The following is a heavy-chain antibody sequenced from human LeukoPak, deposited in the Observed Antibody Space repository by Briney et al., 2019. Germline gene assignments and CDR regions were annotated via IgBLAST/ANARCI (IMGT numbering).Heavy chain of an antibody. CDR2: IDSVGNNI. V-gene: IGHV3-74*01. CDR3: VRGDWGSGY. J-gene: IGHJ4*02. D-gene: IGHD7-27*01. CDR1: GFTFSSHW. Sequence: GGSLRLSCAASGFTFSSHWMHWVRQAPGKGLVWVSRIDSVGNNIAYEESAKGRFTISRDNANNMLYLQMNSLRAEDTAVYYCVRGDWGSGYWGQGTLVTVSS.